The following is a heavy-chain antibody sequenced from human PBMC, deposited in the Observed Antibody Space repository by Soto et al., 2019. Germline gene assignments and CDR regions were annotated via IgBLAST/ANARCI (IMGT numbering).Heavy chain of an antibody. Sequence: PSETLSLTCTVSGGSVSSGSYYWSWIRQPPGKGLEWIGYIYYSGSTNYNPSLKSRVTISVDTSKNQFSLKLSSVTAADTAVYYCARGATVTTIDYWGQGTLVTVSS. CDR3: ARGATVTTIDY. CDR2: IYYSGST. V-gene: IGHV4-61*01. J-gene: IGHJ4*02. D-gene: IGHD4-17*01. CDR1: GGSVSSGSYY.